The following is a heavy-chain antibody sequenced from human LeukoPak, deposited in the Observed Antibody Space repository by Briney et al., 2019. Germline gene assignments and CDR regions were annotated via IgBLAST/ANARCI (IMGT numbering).Heavy chain of an antibody. Sequence: SETLSLTCTVSGYSINSGYYWGWIRQPPGKGLEWIGSIYHSGSTYYNPSLKSRVTISVDTSKNQFSLKLSSVTAADTAVYYCARGRDYYDSGSFYSYFDYWGQGTLVTVSS. CDR2: IYHSGST. J-gene: IGHJ4*02. CDR3: ARGRDYYDSGSFYSYFDY. D-gene: IGHD3-10*01. V-gene: IGHV4-38-2*02. CDR1: GYSINSGYY.